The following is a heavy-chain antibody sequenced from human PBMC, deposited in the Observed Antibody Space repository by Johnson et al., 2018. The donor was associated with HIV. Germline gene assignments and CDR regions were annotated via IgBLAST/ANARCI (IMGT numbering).Heavy chain of an antibody. CDR2: ISSSGGTT. V-gene: IGHV3-11*01. J-gene: IGHJ3*02. Sequence: VQLMESGGGLVKPGWSLRLSCAASGFNFNDNYMAWIRQAPGKGLEWVSYISSSGGTTHNADSVKGRFTISRNNAKNSLYLQMNSLRAEDTALYYCARDQEGPFDIWGQGTMVTVSS. CDR3: ARDQEGPFDI. CDR1: GFNFNDNY.